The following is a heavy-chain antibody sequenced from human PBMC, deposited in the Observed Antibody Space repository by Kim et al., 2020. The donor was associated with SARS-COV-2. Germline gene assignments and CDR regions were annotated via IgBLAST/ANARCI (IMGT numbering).Heavy chain of an antibody. V-gene: IGHV3-30*18. CDR2: ISYDGSNK. D-gene: IGHD6-19*01. CDR1: GFTFSSYG. Sequence: GGSLRLSCAASGFTFSSYGMHWVRQAPGKGLEWVAVISYDGSNKYYADSVKGRFTISRDNSKNTLYLQMNSLRAEDTAVYYCAKDLNRQQWLVRPTYYFDYWGQGTLVTVSS. J-gene: IGHJ4*02. CDR3: AKDLNRQQWLVRPTYYFDY.